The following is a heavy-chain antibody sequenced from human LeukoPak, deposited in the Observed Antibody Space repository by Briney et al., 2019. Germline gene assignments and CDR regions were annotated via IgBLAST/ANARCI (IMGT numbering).Heavy chain of an antibody. J-gene: IGHJ4*02. Sequence: GGSLRLSCAASGFTLSSYSMNWVRQAPGKGLEWVSSISSSSSYIYYADSVKGRFTISRDNSKNTLYLQMNSLRAEDTAVYYCAKGRGYSYGYRITPRGINYWGQGTLVTVSS. CDR1: GFTLSSYS. CDR3: AKGRGYSYGYRITPRGINY. V-gene: IGHV3-21*04. CDR2: ISSSSSYI. D-gene: IGHD5-18*01.